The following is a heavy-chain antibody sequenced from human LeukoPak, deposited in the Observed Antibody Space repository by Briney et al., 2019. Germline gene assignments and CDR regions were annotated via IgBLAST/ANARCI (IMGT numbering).Heavy chain of an antibody. Sequence: GGSLRLSCAASGFTFSSYWMHWVRQAPGKGLVWVTRIKSDGSSTNYADSVKGRFTISRGNAENTLYLQMNSLRAEDTAVYYCARNTAGLTFDYWGQGTLVTVSS. D-gene: IGHD5-18*01. CDR3: ARNTAGLTFDY. CDR2: IKSDGSST. J-gene: IGHJ4*02. CDR1: GFTFSSYW. V-gene: IGHV3-74*01.